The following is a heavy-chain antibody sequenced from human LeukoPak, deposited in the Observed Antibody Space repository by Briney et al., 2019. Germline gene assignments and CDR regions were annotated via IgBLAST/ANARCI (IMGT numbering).Heavy chain of an antibody. Sequence: GGSLRLSCAASGFTFDDYAMHWVRQAAGKGLVWVSGISWNSGSIGYADSVKGRFTISRDNSKNTLYLQMNSLRAEDTALYFCARDDRSGVVVAALDCWGQGTLVTVSS. CDR2: ISWNSGSI. D-gene: IGHD3-22*01. CDR1: GFTFDDYA. J-gene: IGHJ4*02. V-gene: IGHV3-9*01. CDR3: ARDDRSGVVVAALDC.